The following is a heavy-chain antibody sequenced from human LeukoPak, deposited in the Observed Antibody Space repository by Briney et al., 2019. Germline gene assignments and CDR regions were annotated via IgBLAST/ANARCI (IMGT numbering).Heavy chain of an antibody. Sequence: PSETLSLTCTVSGGSISSYYWSWIRQPPGKGLEWIGYIYYSGSTNYNPSLKSRVTISVDTSKNQFSLKLSSVTAADTAVYYCAGGWELDALDIWGQGTMVTVSS. V-gene: IGHV4-59*01. CDR1: GGSISSYY. CDR3: AGGWELDALDI. J-gene: IGHJ3*02. D-gene: IGHD1-26*01. CDR2: IYYSGST.